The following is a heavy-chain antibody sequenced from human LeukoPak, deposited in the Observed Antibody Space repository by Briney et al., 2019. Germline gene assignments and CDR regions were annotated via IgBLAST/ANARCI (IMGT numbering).Heavy chain of an antibody. CDR1: GFTSSSYW. CDR3: AKDPTTVTTSDFDY. Sequence: GGSLRLSCAASGFTSSSYWMSWVRQAPGKGLEWVANIKQDGSEKYYVDSVKGRFTISRDNSKNTLYLQMNSLRAEDTAVYYCAKDPTTVTTSDFDYWGQGTLVTVSS. J-gene: IGHJ4*02. D-gene: IGHD4-17*01. CDR2: IKQDGSEK. V-gene: IGHV3-7*03.